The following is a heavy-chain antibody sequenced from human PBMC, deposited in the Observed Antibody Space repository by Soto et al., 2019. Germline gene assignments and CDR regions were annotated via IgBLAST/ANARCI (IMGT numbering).Heavy chain of an antibody. D-gene: IGHD3-3*01. J-gene: IGHJ6*02. CDR2: IIPIFGTA. V-gene: IGHV1-69*01. CDR3: AVTSVLRFLERKNYYYYGMDV. Sequence: QVQLVQSGAEVKKPGSSVKVSCKASGGTFSSYAISWVRQAPGQGLEWMGGIIPIFGTAKYAQKFQGRVTITADESTSTAYMELSSLRSEDTAVYYCAVTSVLRFLERKNYYYYGMDVWGQGTTVTVSS. CDR1: GGTFSSYA.